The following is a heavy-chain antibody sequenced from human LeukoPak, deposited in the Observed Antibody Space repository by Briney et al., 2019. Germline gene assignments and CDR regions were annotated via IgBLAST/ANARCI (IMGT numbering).Heavy chain of an antibody. V-gene: IGHV2-5*02. Sequence: SGPTLVNPTQTLTLTCTFSGFSLSTDKVGVAWIRQPPGKALESLALIYWDDDKRYSPSLKSRLTITKDTSKNQVVLTMTNMDPVDTATYYCAHRFLRAAAGNYFDYWGQGTLVTVSS. D-gene: IGHD6-13*01. CDR2: IYWDDDK. J-gene: IGHJ4*02. CDR1: GFSLSTDKVG. CDR3: AHRFLRAAAGNYFDY.